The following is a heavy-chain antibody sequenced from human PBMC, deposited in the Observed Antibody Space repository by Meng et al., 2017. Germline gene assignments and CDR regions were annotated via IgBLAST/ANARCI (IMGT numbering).Heavy chain of an antibody. CDR3: ARARDPGYCSGGSCYSWWSYDAFDI. J-gene: IGHJ3*02. CDR1: GVSINSSRW. V-gene: IGHV4-4*02. CDR2: IYHTGST. D-gene: IGHD2-15*01. Sequence: GSLRLSCAVSGVSINSSRWWSWVRQPPGKGLEWIGEIYHTGSTFHNPSLGRRVTTSVEKSKNQFFLRLSSVTAADTAVYYCARARDPGYCSGGSCYSWWSYDAFDIWGQGTMVTVSS.